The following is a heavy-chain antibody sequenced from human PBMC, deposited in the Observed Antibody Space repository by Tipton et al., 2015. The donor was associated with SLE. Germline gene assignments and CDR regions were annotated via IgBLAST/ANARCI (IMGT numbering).Heavy chain of an antibody. J-gene: IGHJ6*03. CDR3: ARDVMGRTTTDRGTYQYYYYMDF. CDR2: VYFSGIT. V-gene: IGHV4-59*01. Sequence: TLSLTCNVSGDSISPYYLSWIREPPGKGLEWIAYVYFSGITKYNPPLKSRVTISLDTSKKQFSLTVTSVTAGDTAVYYCARDVMGRTTTDRGTYQYYYYMDFWGKGTTVTVSS. D-gene: IGHD3-10*01. CDR1: GDSISPYY.